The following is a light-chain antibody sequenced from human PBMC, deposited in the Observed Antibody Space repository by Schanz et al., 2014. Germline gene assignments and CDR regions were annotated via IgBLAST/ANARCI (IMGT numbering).Light chain of an antibody. CDR2: DAS. V-gene: IGKV3D-15*01. CDR1: QSVSSY. CDR3: QQYNNWLTT. J-gene: IGKJ1*01. Sequence: EIVLTQSPGTLSLSPGERATLSCRASQSVSSYLAWYQQKPGQAPRLLIYDASSRATGIPARFSGSGSGTEFTLTISSLQSEDVAVYYCQQYNNWLTTFGQGTRVEIK.